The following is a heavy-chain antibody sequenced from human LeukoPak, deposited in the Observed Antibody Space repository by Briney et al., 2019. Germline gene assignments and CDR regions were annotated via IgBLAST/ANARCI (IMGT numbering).Heavy chain of an antibody. V-gene: IGHV1-69*04. CDR3: ARDYLWGRSYRDDAFDI. D-gene: IGHD3-16*01. CDR2: IIPILGIA. J-gene: IGHJ3*02. Sequence: SVKVSCKASGGSFSSYAISWVRQAPGQGLEWMGRIIPILGIANYAQKFQGRVTITADKSTSTAYMELSSLRSEDTAVYYCARDYLWGRSYRDDAFDIWGQGTMVTVSS. CDR1: GGSFSSYA.